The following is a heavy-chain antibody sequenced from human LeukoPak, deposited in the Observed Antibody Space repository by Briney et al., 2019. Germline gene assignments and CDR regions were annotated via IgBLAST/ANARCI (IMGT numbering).Heavy chain of an antibody. D-gene: IGHD3-22*01. CDR2: INSDGSST. V-gene: IGHV3-74*01. CDR3: ASSSGGFNWFDP. J-gene: IGHJ5*02. CDR1: GFTFSRYW. Sequence: GGSLRLSCAASGFTFSRYWMHWVRQAPGEGLVWVSRINSDGSSTNYADSVKDRFTISRDNAKNTLYLQMNSLRVEDTAVYYCASSSGGFNWFDPWGQGTLVTVSS.